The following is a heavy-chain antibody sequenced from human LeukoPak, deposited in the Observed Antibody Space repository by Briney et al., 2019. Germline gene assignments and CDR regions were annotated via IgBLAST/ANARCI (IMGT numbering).Heavy chain of an antibody. D-gene: IGHD5-24*01. V-gene: IGHV4-30-4*01. CDR1: GASISSGGYY. J-gene: IGHJ4*02. CDR3: ARDGYNSGYFDY. Sequence: SETLSLTCTVSGASISSGGYYWNWIRQPPGKGLEWIGYIYYSRSTSYSPSLKSRLTISVDTSKNQFSLKLSSVTAADAAVYYCARDGYNSGYFDYWGQGTLVTVSS. CDR2: IYYSRST.